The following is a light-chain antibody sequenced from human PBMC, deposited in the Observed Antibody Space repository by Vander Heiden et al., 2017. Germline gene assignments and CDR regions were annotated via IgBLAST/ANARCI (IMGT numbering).Light chain of an antibody. CDR3: QQHNNWPRT. Sequence: SPATLSVSPGERATLSCRATQSVSSFLTWYQQKPGQPPRLLIYGASSRATGIPARFSGSGSGTDFTLTISSLQSEDFAVYYCQQHNNWPRTFGQGTKVEIK. V-gene: IGKV3-15*01. CDR2: GAS. J-gene: IGKJ1*01. CDR1: QSVSSF.